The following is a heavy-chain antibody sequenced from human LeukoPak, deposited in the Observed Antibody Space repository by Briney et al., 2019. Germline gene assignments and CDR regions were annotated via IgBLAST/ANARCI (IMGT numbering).Heavy chain of an antibody. CDR2: IYSSGST. Sequence: SQTLSLTCTVSGASISSGNYYWTWIRQPAGEGLEWIGQIYSSGSTNYSPSLTSRVTISADTSKNQFFLKINSVTAADTAVYYCARASGSVIYYNSCDSWGQGILVAVSS. CDR1: GASISSGNYY. J-gene: IGHJ5*01. V-gene: IGHV4-61*09. CDR3: ARASGSVIYYNSCDS. D-gene: IGHD3-10*01.